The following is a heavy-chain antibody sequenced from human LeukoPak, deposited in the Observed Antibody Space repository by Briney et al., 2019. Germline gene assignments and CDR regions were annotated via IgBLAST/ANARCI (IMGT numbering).Heavy chain of an antibody. CDR1: GYTLTELA. CDR2: FDPEDGET. Sequence: ASVKVSCKVSGYTLTELAMHWVRQAPGKALEWMGGFDPEDGETIYAQKFQGRVTMTEDTSTDTAYMELSSLRSEDTAVYYCATWDMVRGVKQASDYWGQGTLVTVSS. D-gene: IGHD3-10*01. J-gene: IGHJ4*02. CDR3: ATWDMVRGVKQASDY. V-gene: IGHV1-24*01.